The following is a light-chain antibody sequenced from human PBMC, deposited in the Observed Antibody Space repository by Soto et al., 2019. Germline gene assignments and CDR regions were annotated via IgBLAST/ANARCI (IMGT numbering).Light chain of an antibody. V-gene: IGKV3-20*01. Sequence: IVLTQSPGTLSLSPGERATLSCRASQSVSSSYLAWYQQRPGQAPRLLSYGASRRATGIPTRFSGSGSGKDFPVTISRLEPAEFAWYYCQQYGSAPPYTFGQGIKLEFK. CDR3: QQYGSAPPYT. CDR2: GAS. J-gene: IGKJ2*01. CDR1: QSVSSSY.